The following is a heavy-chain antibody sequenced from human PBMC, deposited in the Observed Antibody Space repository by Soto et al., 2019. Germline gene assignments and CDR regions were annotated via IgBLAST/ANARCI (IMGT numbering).Heavy chain of an antibody. V-gene: IGHV3-21*04. J-gene: IGHJ5*02. CDR2: ISSSSSYI. Sequence: GGSLRLSCAASGFTFSSYSMNWVRQAPGKGLEWVSSISSSSSYIYYADSVKGRFTISRDNAKNSLYLQMNSLRAEDTAVYYCAKDEHPVAPYNWFDPWGQGTLVTVSS. CDR1: GFTFSSYS. CDR3: AKDEHPVAPYNWFDP.